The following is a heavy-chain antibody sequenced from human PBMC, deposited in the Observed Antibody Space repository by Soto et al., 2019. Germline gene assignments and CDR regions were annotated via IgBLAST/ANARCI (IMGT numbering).Heavy chain of an antibody. V-gene: IGHV3-15*01. J-gene: IGHJ4*02. Sequence: EVQLVESGGGLVKPGGSLRLSCAASGFTFSNAWMSWVRQAPGKGLEWVGRIKSKTDGGTTVYAAPVKGRFTISRDDSKNTLYLQMNSLKTEDTAVYYCTTEIMITFGGVIVNDYFDYWGQGTLVTVSS. CDR3: TTEIMITFGGVIVNDYFDY. CDR2: IKSKTDGGTT. D-gene: IGHD3-16*02. CDR1: GFTFSNAW.